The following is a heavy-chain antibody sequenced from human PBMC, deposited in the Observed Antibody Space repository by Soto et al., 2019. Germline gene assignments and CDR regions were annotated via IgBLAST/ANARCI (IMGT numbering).Heavy chain of an antibody. J-gene: IGHJ4*02. CDR1: GFTFSSYG. D-gene: IGHD6-19*01. CDR2: IWYDGSNK. Sequence: QVQLVESGGGVVQPGRSLRLSCAASGFTFSSYGMHWVRQAPGKGLEWVAGIWYDGSNKYYADSVKGRFTISRDNSKNKVYLQMNGLRAEDMGVYYCARAAQRREAIAVARFWGQGTLVTVFS. V-gene: IGHV3-33*01. CDR3: ARAAQRREAIAVARF.